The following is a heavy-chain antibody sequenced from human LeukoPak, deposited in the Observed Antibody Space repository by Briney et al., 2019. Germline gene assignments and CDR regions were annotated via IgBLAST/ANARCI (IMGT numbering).Heavy chain of an antibody. J-gene: IGHJ4*02. CDR3: ARLWSGCFPDY. D-gene: IGHD3-3*01. Sequence: SETLSLTCTASGGPISSYYWSWVRQPPGKGLEWVGYIYYSGSTNYNHSLKSRFTISGETSKNQFSLKLSYVTTDDTAVYYCARLWSGCFPDYWGQGTLVTVSS. V-gene: IGHV4-59*08. CDR1: GGPISSYY. CDR2: IYYSGST.